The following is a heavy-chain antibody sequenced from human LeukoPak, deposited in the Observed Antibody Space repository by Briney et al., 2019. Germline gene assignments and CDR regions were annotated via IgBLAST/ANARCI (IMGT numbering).Heavy chain of an antibody. J-gene: IGHJ4*02. Sequence: SETLSLTCTVSGGSISSYYWSWIRQPPGKGLEWIGYIYYSGSTNYNSSLKRRVTISVDTSKNQFSLKLSSVTAADTAVYYCARDRCCGYGFEYWGQGTLVTVSS. D-gene: IGHD5-12*01. CDR1: GGSISSYY. CDR3: ARDRCCGYGFEY. CDR2: IYYSGST. V-gene: IGHV4-59*01.